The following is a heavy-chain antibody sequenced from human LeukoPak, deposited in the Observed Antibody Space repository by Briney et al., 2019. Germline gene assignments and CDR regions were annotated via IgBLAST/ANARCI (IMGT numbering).Heavy chain of an antibody. J-gene: IGHJ4*02. V-gene: IGHV4-59*11. CDR3: ARFSSGCSTASCYLTN. CDR2: ILSTGTT. CDR1: GGSLSSHY. D-gene: IGHD2-2*01. Sequence: SETLSLTCTVSGGSLSSHYWSWIRQPPGKGLELIGHILSTGTTFYNPSLSSRVSISLDTSRNQFVLMLTSVTPADPALYYCARFSSGCSTASCYLTNWGQGILVTVSS.